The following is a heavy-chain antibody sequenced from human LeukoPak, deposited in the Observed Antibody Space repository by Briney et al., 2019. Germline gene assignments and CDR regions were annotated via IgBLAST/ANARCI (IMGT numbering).Heavy chain of an antibody. CDR2: IKQDGSEK. CDR1: GFTFGDYA. CDR3: AREDSSGWPDY. V-gene: IGHV3-7*01. J-gene: IGHJ4*02. D-gene: IGHD6-19*01. Sequence: PGRSLRLSCTASGFTFGDYAMSWFRQAPGKGLEWVANIKQDGSEKYYVDSVKGRFTISRDNAKNSLYLQMNSLRAEDTAVYYCAREDSSGWPDYWGQGTLVTVSS.